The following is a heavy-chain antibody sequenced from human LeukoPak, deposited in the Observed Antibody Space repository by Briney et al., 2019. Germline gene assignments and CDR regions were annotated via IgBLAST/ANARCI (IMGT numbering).Heavy chain of an antibody. CDR1: GYSFTSYW. CDR2: IYPGDSDT. Sequence: GGSLKISCKGSGYSFTSYWIGWVRQMPGKGLEWMGIIYPGDSDTRYSPSFQGQVTISADKSISTAYLQWSSLKASDTAMYYCARLDSSSWSKKYYYYGMDVWGQGTTVTVSS. V-gene: IGHV5-51*01. J-gene: IGHJ6*02. CDR3: ARLDSSSWSKKYYYYGMDV. D-gene: IGHD6-13*01.